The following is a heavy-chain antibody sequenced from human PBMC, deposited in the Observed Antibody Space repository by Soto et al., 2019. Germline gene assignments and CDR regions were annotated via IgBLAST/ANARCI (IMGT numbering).Heavy chain of an antibody. Sequence: ASVKVSCKASGGTFSSYAISWVRQAPGQGLEWMGGIIPIFGTANYAQKFQGRVTITADESTSTAYMELSSLRSEDTAVYYCARANPDAGTTVVIDYYYGMDVWGQGTTVTVSS. D-gene: IGHD4-17*01. CDR3: ARANPDAGTTVVIDYYYGMDV. J-gene: IGHJ6*02. V-gene: IGHV1-69*13. CDR1: GGTFSSYA. CDR2: IIPIFGTA.